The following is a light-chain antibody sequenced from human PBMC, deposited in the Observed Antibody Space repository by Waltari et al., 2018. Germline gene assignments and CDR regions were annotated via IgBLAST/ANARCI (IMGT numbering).Light chain of an antibody. CDR3: QHYLRLPVT. Sequence: EIVLTQSPGTLYLSPGESATLSCRTSQSVTRALAWYQQKPGQAPRLLIYGAANRATGIPDRFSGSGSGTDFSLTISSLEPEDFAVYYCQHYLRLPVTFGQGTKVEVK. V-gene: IGKV3-20*01. CDR2: GAA. CDR1: QSVTRA. J-gene: IGKJ1*01.